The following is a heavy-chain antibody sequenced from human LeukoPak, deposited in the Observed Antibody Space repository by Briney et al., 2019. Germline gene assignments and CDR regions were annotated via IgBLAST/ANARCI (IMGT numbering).Heavy chain of an antibody. D-gene: IGHD3-10*01. J-gene: IGHJ4*02. V-gene: IGHV4-39*01. CDR1: GGSISSSSYY. CDR3: ARQVRAPEFFDY. CDR2: IYYSGST. Sequence: SETLSLTCTVSGGSISSSSYYWGWIRQPPGKGLEWIGSIYYSGSTYYNPSLKSRVTISVDTSKNQFSLKLSSVTAADTAVYYCARQVRAPEFFDYWGQGTLVTVSS.